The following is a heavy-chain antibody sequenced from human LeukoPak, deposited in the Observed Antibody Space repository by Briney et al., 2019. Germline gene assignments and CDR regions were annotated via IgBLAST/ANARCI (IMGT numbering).Heavy chain of an antibody. Sequence: GGSLRLSCAAPGFTFSSYGMSWVRQAPGKGLEWVSIISGTAFSTYYADSVRGRFTISRDNSKNTLYLQMNSLRAEDTAVYYCALRGSYYYYYYMDVWGKGTTVTISS. J-gene: IGHJ6*03. CDR3: ALRGSYYYYYYMDV. CDR1: GFTFSSYG. D-gene: IGHD5-12*01. V-gene: IGHV3-23*01. CDR2: ISGTAFST.